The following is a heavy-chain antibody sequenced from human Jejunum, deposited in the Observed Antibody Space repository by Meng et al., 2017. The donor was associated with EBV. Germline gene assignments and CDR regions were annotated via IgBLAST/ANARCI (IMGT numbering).Heavy chain of an antibody. CDR3: TILSHCDGGICYSYDY. D-gene: IGHD2-15*01. J-gene: IGHJ4*02. Sequence: QVRLVQPGAEVKEPGASVKVSCKASGYTLTNYGVSWVRQAPGQGLEWMGWISAYNGNTDYAQKLQGRVTMTTDTPTSTAYMELRSLRSDDTAVYYCTILSHCDGGICYSYDYWGQGTLVTVSS. CDR2: ISAYNGNT. V-gene: IGHV1-18*01. CDR1: GYTLTNYG.